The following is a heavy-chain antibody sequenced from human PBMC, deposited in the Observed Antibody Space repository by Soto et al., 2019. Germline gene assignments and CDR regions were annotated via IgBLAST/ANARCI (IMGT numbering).Heavy chain of an antibody. CDR2: ISGSDDST. Sequence: GGSLRLSCAASGFTFSTYAMSWVRQAPGKGLEWVSVISGSDDSTYYADSVKGRFTISRDNSKNTLYLQMNSLRAEDTAVYYCAKRSSSSTFDYWGQGTLVTVSS. CDR3: AKRSSSSTFDY. V-gene: IGHV3-23*01. D-gene: IGHD6-6*01. J-gene: IGHJ4*02. CDR1: GFTFSTYA.